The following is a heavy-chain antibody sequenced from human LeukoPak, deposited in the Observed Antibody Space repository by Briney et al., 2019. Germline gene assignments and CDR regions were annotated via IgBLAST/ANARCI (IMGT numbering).Heavy chain of an antibody. V-gene: IGHV5-51*01. Sequence: GESLKISCKGSGYSFTSYWIGWVRQMSGKGLEWMGIIYPGDSDTRYSPSFQGQVTISADKSLSTAYLQWSSLKASDTAMYYCARVLWFGELSENWFDPWGQGTLVTVSS. CDR1: GYSFTSYW. D-gene: IGHD3-10*01. J-gene: IGHJ5*02. CDR2: IYPGDSDT. CDR3: ARVLWFGELSENWFDP.